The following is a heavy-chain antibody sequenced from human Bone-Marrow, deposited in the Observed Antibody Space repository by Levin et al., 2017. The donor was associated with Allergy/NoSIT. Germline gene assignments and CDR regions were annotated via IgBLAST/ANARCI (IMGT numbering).Heavy chain of an antibody. D-gene: IGHD4-17*01. CDR1: GFRFNDFI. CDR2: ISSSSGYI. V-gene: IGHV3-21*01. J-gene: IGHJ4*02. CDR3: ARGGDDNGDYPEFDY. Sequence: PGESLKISCEASGFRFNDFIMNWVRQAPGKGLEWVSAISSSSGYIFYADSVKGRFTISRDNAKNSLSLEINSLRADDTAVYYCARGGDDNGDYPEFDYWGQGTLVTVSS.